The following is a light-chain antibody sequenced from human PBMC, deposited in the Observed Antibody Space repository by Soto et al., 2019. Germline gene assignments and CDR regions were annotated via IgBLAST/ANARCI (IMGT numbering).Light chain of an antibody. V-gene: IGKV3-15*01. CDR1: QSVSSS. CDR3: QQYNNWPPWT. CDR2: GAS. J-gene: IGKJ1*01. Sequence: EIVMTQSTATLSVSPGERATLSCRASQSVSSSLAWYQQKPGQAPRLLIYGASTRATGIPARFSGSGSGTEFTLTINSLQSEDFSVYYCQQYNNWPPWTFGQGTKVEIK.